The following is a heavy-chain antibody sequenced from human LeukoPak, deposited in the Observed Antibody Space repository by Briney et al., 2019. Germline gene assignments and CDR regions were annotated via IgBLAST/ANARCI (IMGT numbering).Heavy chain of an antibody. J-gene: IGHJ4*02. CDR2: IYSGGSA. D-gene: IGHD6-19*01. Sequence: GGSLRLSCAASGFTVSSNYMTWVRQAPGKGLEWVSVIYSGGSAYYADSVKGRFTISRDNAKNSLYLQMNSLRAEDTAVYYCARDLQWLLYYFDYWGQGTLVTVSS. CDR3: ARDLQWLLYYFDY. CDR1: GFTVSSNY. V-gene: IGHV3-53*01.